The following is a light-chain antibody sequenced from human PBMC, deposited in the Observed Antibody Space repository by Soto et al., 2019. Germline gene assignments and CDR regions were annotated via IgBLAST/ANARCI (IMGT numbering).Light chain of an antibody. V-gene: IGLV1-40*01. Sequence: QPVLTQPPSVSGAPGQRVTISCTGSSSNIGAGYDVQWYQQLPGTAPKLLISNNNNRPSGVPDRFSGSKSDTSASLAITGIQAEDDADYYCQSFDRSLSGWVFGGGTKLTVL. CDR2: NNN. J-gene: IGLJ3*02. CDR3: QSFDRSLSGWV. CDR1: SSNIGAGYD.